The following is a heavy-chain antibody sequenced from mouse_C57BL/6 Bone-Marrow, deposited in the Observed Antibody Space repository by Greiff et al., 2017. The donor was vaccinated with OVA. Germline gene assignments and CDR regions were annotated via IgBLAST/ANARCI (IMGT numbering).Heavy chain of an antibody. CDR2: ISSGGDYI. D-gene: IGHD1-1*01. CDR3: TRDQGITTVVAPYYYAMDY. Sequence: EVKLVESGEGLVKPGGSLKLSCAASGFTFSSYAMSWVRQTPEKRLEWVAYISSGGDYIYYADTVKGRFTISRDNARNTLYLQMSSLKSEDTAMYYCTRDQGITTVVAPYYYAMDYWGQGTSVTVSS. V-gene: IGHV5-9-1*02. J-gene: IGHJ4*01. CDR1: GFTFSSYA.